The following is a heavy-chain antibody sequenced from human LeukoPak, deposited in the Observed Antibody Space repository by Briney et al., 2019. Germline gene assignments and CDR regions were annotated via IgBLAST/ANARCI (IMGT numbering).Heavy chain of an antibody. CDR2: ISPDGRDT. J-gene: IGHJ4*02. CDR3: VRAVAGKGCIDY. D-gene: IGHD6-19*01. CDR1: GFAFSTYW. Sequence: PGGSLRLSCAASGFAFSTYWMHWVRQAPGKGPVWVSRISPDGRDTIYADSVKGRFTMPRDNDKNTLYLQLSSLRAEDTAVFYRVRAVAGKGCIDYWGQGTLVTVSS. V-gene: IGHV3-74*01.